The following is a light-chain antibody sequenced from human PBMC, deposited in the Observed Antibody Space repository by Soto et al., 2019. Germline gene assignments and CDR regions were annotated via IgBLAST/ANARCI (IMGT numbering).Light chain of an antibody. CDR3: HQRNSWPRST. J-gene: IGKJ2*02. CDR2: DIY. CDR1: PTVSNY. V-gene: IGKV3-11*01. Sequence: DIELTQSPATLSLSAGERATLSCRASPTVSNYLAWYQQKPGQSPRLLIYDIYNRATGIPARFSGSGSGTDFTLTISSLEPEDSAVYYCHQRNSWPRSTFGQGTRLEIK.